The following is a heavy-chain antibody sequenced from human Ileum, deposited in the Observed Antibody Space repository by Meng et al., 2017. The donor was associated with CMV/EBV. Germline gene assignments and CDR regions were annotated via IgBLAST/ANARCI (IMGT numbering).Heavy chain of an antibody. Sequence: GGSLRLSCAASRLTINNYWMHWVRQGPGKGLKWVSRINGGGSSTNYADSVKGRFTVSRDNAKNIVYLQMNSLRAEDTAVYYCARGTGNYGDWDYWGQGTLVTVSS. CDR3: ARGTGNYGDWDY. J-gene: IGHJ4*02. V-gene: IGHV3-74*01. CDR1: RLTINNYW. D-gene: IGHD1-7*01. CDR2: INGGGSST.